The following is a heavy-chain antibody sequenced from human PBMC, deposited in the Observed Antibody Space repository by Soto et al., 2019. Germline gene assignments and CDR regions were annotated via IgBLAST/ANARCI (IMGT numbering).Heavy chain of an antibody. Sequence: QVQLVESGGGVVQPGRSLRLSCAASGFSFSSHDMHWVRQAPGKGLEWWAVISYDGSNKYYADSVKGRLTISRDNSKNTLYLQMTSMRAEDTAVYYCASLYPVNYWGQGTLVTVSS. D-gene: IGHD2-2*02. V-gene: IGHV3-30-3*01. CDR1: GFSFSSHD. CDR3: ASLYPVNY. CDR2: ISYDGSNK. J-gene: IGHJ4*02.